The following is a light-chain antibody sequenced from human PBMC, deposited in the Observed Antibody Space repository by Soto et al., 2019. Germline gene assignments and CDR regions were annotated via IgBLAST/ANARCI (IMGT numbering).Light chain of an antibody. Sequence: EIVMTQSPATLSVSPGERATLSCRASQSVTNYLAWYQQKPGQAPRLLIYGASTRATGVPARFSGSGSGTEFTLTIGSLQSEDFAVYYCQQYSNWPSFTFGPGTKVNIK. J-gene: IGKJ3*01. CDR1: QSVTNY. CDR2: GAS. V-gene: IGKV3-15*01. CDR3: QQYSNWPSFT.